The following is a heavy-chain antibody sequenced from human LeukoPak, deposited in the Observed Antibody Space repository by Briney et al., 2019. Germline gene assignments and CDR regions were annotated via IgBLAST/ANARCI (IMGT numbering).Heavy chain of an antibody. CDR3: ARGNVVIYYYYYGMDV. Sequence: GASVKVSCKASGYTFTSYGISWVRQAPGQGLEWMGRIIPILGIANYAQKFQGRVTITADKSTSTAYMELSSLRSEDTAVYYCARGNVVIYYYYYGMDVWGQGTTVTVSS. CDR1: GYTFTSYG. J-gene: IGHJ6*02. D-gene: IGHD2/OR15-2a*01. CDR2: IIPILGIA. V-gene: IGHV1-69*04.